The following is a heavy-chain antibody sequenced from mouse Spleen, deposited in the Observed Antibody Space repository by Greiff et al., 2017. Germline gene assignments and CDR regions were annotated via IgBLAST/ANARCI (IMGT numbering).Heavy chain of an antibody. J-gene: IGHJ3*01. V-gene: IGHV1-53*01. CDR1: GYTFTSYW. D-gene: IGHD1-1*01. CDR3: ARSSYYYGPAWFAY. Sequence: VQLQQPGTELVKPGASVKLSCKASGYTFTSYWMHWVKQRPEQGLEWIGNINPSNGGTNYNEKFKSKATLTVDKSSSTAYMQLSSLTSEDSAVYYCARSSYYYGPAWFAYWGQGTLVTVSA. CDR2: INPSNGGT.